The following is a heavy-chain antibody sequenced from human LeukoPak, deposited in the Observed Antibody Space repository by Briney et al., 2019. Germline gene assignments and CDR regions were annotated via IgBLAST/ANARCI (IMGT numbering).Heavy chain of an antibody. CDR1: GFTFSNAW. V-gene: IGHV3-15*01. D-gene: IGHD2-2*01. J-gene: IGHJ4*02. Sequence: KSGGSLRLSCAASGFTFSNAWMNWVRQAPGKGLEWVGRIKSKTAGGTTDYAAPVKDRFTISRDDSKDTLYLQMDSLKTEDTALYYCATRYCSGSNCYWDYWGQGTLVTVSS. CDR2: IKSKTAGGTT. CDR3: ATRYCSGSNCYWDY.